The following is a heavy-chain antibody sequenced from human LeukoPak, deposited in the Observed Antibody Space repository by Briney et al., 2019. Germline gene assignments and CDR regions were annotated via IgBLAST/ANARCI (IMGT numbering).Heavy chain of an antibody. V-gene: IGHV3-30*18. CDR3: VKDNPLDY. D-gene: IGHD1-14*01. CDR1: GFTLSSYD. Sequence: GGSLRLSCAASGFTLSSYDMHWVRQAPGKGLEWVAVISYDGSNKYYADSVKGRFTISRDNSKNTLFLQMNSLRAEDTAVYYCVKDNPLDYWGQGTLVIVSS. J-gene: IGHJ4*02. CDR2: ISYDGSNK.